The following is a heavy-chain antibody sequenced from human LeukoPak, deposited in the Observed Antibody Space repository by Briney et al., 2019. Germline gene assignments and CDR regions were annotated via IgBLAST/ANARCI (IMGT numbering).Heavy chain of an antibody. CDR3: ARQYCSSTSCYEYYYYYMDV. D-gene: IGHD2-2*01. J-gene: IGHJ6*03. CDR2: IYYSGST. V-gene: IGHV4-39*01. CDR1: GGSISSSSYY. Sequence: PSETLSLTCTVSGGSISSSSYYWGWIRQPPGKGLEWIGSIYYSGSTYYNPSLKSRVTISVDTSKNQFSLKLSSVTAADTAVYYCARQYCSSTSCYEYYYYYMDVWGRGTTVTISS.